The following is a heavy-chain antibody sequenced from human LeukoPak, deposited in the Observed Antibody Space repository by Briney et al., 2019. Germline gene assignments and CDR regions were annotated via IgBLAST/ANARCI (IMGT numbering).Heavy chain of an antibody. V-gene: IGHV3-30*18. CDR1: GFTFSSYG. Sequence: PGRSLRLSCAASGFTFSSYGMHWVRQAPGKGLEWVAVISYDGSNKYYADSVKGRFTISRDNSKNTLYLQMNSLRAEDTAVYYCVKDLGIAAAGGGFDIWGQGTMVTVSS. CDR3: VKDLGIAAAGGGFDI. CDR2: ISYDGSNK. J-gene: IGHJ3*02. D-gene: IGHD6-13*01.